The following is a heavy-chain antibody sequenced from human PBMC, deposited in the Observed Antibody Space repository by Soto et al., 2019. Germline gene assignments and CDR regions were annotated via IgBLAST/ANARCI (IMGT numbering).Heavy chain of an antibody. CDR3: ARMSGRYPRSGTTLPSGHLGY. Sequence: QVQLVQSGAEVKKPGASVKVSCKASGYTFTSYGISWVRQAPGQGLEWMGWISAYNGNTNYAQKLQGRVTMTTDTSTSTAYMELRSLRSDDTAVYYCARMSGRYPRSGTTLPSGHLGYWGQGTLVTVSS. CDR1: GYTFTSYG. V-gene: IGHV1-18*04. D-gene: IGHD1-26*01. J-gene: IGHJ4*02. CDR2: ISAYNGNT.